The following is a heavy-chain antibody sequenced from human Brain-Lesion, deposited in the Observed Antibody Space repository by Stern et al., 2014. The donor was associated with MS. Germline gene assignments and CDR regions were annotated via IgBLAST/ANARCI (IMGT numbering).Heavy chain of an antibody. CDR1: GFTFDDYA. J-gene: IGHJ4*02. V-gene: IGHV3-9*01. Sequence: VQLMESGGDLVQPGRSLRLSCAAFGFTFDDYAMHWVRQAPGKGLEWVAGISWNSGTIGYADSVKGRFTTSRDNAYSSLYLQMNSLRPEDTALYYCARDITGSSAYFDYWGQGTLVTVSS. CDR2: ISWNSGTI. CDR3: ARDITGSSAYFDY. D-gene: IGHD1-14*01.